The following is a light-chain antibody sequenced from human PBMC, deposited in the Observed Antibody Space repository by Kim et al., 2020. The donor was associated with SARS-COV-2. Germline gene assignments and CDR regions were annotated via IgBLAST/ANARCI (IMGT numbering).Light chain of an antibody. CDR3: QSYDSSLSGWV. Sequence: QRVNISCTGSISNIGAGYDVHWYQQLPGTAPKLLIYGNSNRPSGVPDRFSGSKSGTSASLAITGLQAEDEADYYCQSYDSSLSGWVFGGGTQLTVL. CDR1: ISNIGAGYD. CDR2: GNS. J-gene: IGLJ3*02. V-gene: IGLV1-40*01.